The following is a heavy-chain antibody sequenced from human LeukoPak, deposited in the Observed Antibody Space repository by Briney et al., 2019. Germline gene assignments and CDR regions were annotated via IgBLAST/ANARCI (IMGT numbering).Heavy chain of an antibody. CDR2: ISGGGIHT. D-gene: IGHD3-22*01. CDR1: GFTFSSYA. V-gene: IGHV3-23*01. J-gene: IGHJ4*02. CDR3: ARDSSGYYKPFDY. Sequence: GSLRLSCAASGFTFSSYAMSWVRQAPGKGLEWVSTISGGGIHTYYADSVEGRITISRDNSKHTLFLQMKSLRAEDTAIYYCARDSSGYYKPFDYWGQGTLVTVSS.